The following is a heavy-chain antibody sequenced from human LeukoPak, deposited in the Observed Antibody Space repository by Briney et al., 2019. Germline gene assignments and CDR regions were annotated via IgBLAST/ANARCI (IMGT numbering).Heavy chain of an antibody. Sequence: PSETLSLTCAVYGGSFSGYYWSWIRQPPGKGLEWIGEINHSGSTNYNPSLKSRVTISVDTSKNQFSLKLSSVTAADTAVYYCARLVAAAGTTNPSYWGQGTLVTVSS. CDR2: INHSGST. V-gene: IGHV4-34*01. CDR3: ARLVAAAGTTNPSY. D-gene: IGHD6-13*01. J-gene: IGHJ4*02. CDR1: GGSFSGYY.